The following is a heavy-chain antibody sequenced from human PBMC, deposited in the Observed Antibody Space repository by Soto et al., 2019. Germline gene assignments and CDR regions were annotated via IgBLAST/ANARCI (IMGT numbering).Heavy chain of an antibody. CDR2: IYPYDSDT. Sequence: EVQLVPSGAEVKKPGESLKISCKGSGYSFTSYWIGWVRQMPGKGLELMGIIYPYDSDTRYSPSFQGQVTISADKSISTAYLQWSRLEASDTAMYYCARPFDTSGWYDHWGQGTLVTVSS. CDR3: ARPFDTSGWYDH. J-gene: IGHJ5*02. V-gene: IGHV5-51*01. CDR1: GYSFTSYW. D-gene: IGHD6-19*01.